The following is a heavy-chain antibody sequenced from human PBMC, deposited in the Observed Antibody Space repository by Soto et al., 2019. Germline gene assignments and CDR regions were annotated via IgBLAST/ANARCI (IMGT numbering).Heavy chain of an antibody. J-gene: IGHJ3*02. CDR1: GGSISSSSFY. D-gene: IGHD3-22*01. CDR3: ARHTLIVGRLHGFDM. CDR2: IYSSGYT. V-gene: IGHV4-39*01. Sequence: PSETLSLTCSVSGGSISSSSFYWGWVRQPPGKGLEWIASIYSSGYTYYNPSLKSRVTISIDTSKNQFSLKLSSVTAADTAVFYCARHTLIVGRLHGFDMWGQGTMVTV.